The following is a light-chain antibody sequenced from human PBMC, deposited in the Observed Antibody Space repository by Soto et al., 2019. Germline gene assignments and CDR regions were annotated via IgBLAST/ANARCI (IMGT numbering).Light chain of an antibody. V-gene: IGKV3-15*01. Sequence: EXVMTQSPATLSVSPGERATLSCRASQSISSNLAWYQQKPGQAPRLLIYGASTRATGIPATFSGSGSGTEFTLTISSLQSEDFAVYYCQQYNNWPFTFGPGTKVDIK. J-gene: IGKJ3*01. CDR2: GAS. CDR3: QQYNNWPFT. CDR1: QSISSN.